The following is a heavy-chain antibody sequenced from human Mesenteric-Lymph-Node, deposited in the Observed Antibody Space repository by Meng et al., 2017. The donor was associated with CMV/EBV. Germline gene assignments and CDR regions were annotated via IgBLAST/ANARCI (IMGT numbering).Heavy chain of an antibody. V-gene: IGHV3-30*02. CDR2: IRYDGGKD. D-gene: IGHD6-19*01. CDR3: GSDSSSGWPKYNWFDP. CDR1: GFTFNTYG. Sequence: GGSLRLSCEASGFTFNTYGFHWVRQAPGQGLEWVTFIRYDGGKDYYAESVKGRFTISRDNSMNRLYLQMNSLRPEDTAVYYCGSDSSSGWPKYNWFDPWGQGTLVTVSS. J-gene: IGHJ5*02.